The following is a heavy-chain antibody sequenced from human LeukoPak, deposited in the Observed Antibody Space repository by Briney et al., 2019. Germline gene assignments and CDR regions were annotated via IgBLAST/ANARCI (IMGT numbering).Heavy chain of an antibody. CDR3: ARTLYSSGWCPFDY. D-gene: IGHD6-19*01. CDR2: INHSGST. V-gene: IGHV4-34*01. Sequence: SETLSLTCAVYGGSFSGYYWSWIRQPPGKGLEWIGEINHSGSTNYNPSLKSRVTISVDTSKNQFSLKLSSVTAADTAVYYCARTLYSSGWCPFDYWGQGALVTVSS. CDR1: GGSFSGYY. J-gene: IGHJ4*02.